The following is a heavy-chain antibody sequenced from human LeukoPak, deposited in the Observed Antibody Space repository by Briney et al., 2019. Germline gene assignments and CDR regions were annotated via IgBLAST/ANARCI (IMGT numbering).Heavy chain of an antibody. CDR3: AREGEMATSYYYYYGMDV. D-gene: IGHD5-24*01. J-gene: IGHJ6*02. CDR2: ISYDGSNK. Sequence: PGGSLRLSCAASGFTFSSYAMHWVRQAPGKGLEWVAVISYDGSNKYYADSVKGRFTISRDNSKNTLYLQMNSLRAEDTAVYYCAREGEMATSYYYYYGMDVWGQGTTVTVSS. V-gene: IGHV3-30-3*01. CDR1: GFTFSSYA.